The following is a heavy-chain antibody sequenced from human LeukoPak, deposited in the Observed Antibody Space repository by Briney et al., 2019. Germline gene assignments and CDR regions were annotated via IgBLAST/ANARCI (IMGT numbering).Heavy chain of an antibody. D-gene: IGHD3-3*01. V-gene: IGHV4-61*01. CDR2: VYYTGSI. CDR3: ARAFTIFGVVDV. Sequence: SETLSLTCTVSGDSVSSGSHYWSWIRQPPGEGLEWIGYVYYTGSINYNPSLKSRVTISVDTSKNQFSLKLSSVTAADTAIYYCARAFTIFGVVDVWGQGTTVTVSS. J-gene: IGHJ6*02. CDR1: GDSVSSGSHY.